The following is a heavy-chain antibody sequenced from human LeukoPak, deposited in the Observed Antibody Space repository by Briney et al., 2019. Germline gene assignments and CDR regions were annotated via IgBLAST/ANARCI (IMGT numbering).Heavy chain of an antibody. CDR1: GFAFSSYA. CDR2: ISGSGGST. J-gene: IGHJ4*02. CDR3: AREGGGGYYDSSGYFDY. Sequence: GGSLRLSCAASGFAFSSYAMSWVRQAPGKGLEWVSAISGSGGSTYYADSVKGRFTISRDNSKNTLYLQMNSLRAEDTAVYYCAREGGGGYYDSSGYFDYWGQGTLVTVSS. V-gene: IGHV3-23*01. D-gene: IGHD3-22*01.